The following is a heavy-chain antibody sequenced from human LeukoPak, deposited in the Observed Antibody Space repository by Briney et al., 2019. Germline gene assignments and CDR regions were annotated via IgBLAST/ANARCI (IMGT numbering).Heavy chain of an antibody. CDR2: IYSSWST. J-gene: IGHJ3*02. V-gene: IGHV4-59*01. CDR1: RGSIFSYF. Sequence: PSETLSLTCTVSRGSIFSYFWSWIPQPPRKRLEWIVYIYSSWSTNYKPSLKSPVTISVDTSKNQFSLKLSSVTAADTAVYYCARDGPLTTGAFDIWGQGTMVTVSS. CDR3: ARDGPLTTGAFDI. D-gene: IGHD1-14*01.